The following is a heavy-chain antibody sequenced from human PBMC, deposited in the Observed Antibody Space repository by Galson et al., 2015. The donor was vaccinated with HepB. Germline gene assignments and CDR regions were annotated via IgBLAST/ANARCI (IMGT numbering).Heavy chain of an antibody. Sequence: ETLSLTCSVSGGSISRSNYYWGWIRQPPEKGLEWIGSMYYSGSTYYNPSLKSRVTISGDTSKNHFSLKLTSVTAADTAVYYCVGKSLTYCGGDCYSPVDYWGQGSLVTVSS. CDR1: GGSISRSNYY. J-gene: IGHJ4*02. CDR2: MYYSGST. CDR3: VGKSLTYCGGDCYSPVDY. D-gene: IGHD2-21*02. V-gene: IGHV4-39*02.